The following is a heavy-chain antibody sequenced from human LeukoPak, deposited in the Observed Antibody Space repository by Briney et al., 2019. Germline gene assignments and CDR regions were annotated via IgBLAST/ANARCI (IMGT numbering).Heavy chain of an antibody. CDR3: ARSPMVRGIGYYYGMDV. Sequence: ASVKVSFKASGYTFTGYYMHWVRQAPGQGLEWMGWINPNSGGTNYAQKFQGRVTMTRDTSISTAYMELSRLRSDDTAVYYCARSPMVRGIGYYYGMDVWGQGTTVTVSS. D-gene: IGHD3-10*01. J-gene: IGHJ6*02. V-gene: IGHV1-2*02. CDR2: INPNSGGT. CDR1: GYTFTGYY.